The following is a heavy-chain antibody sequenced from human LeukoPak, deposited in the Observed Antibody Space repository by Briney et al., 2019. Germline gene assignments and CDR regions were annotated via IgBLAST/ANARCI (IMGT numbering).Heavy chain of an antibody. Sequence: PSETLSLTCTVSGGSISHYYWSWIRQPPGKGLEGIGYIYYSGNTNYNPSLKSRVTISVDASKSQFSLKLNSVTAADTAVYYCARVRYCSTNRCYDREFDNWGQGTLVTVSS. CDR3: ARVRYCSTNRCYDREFDN. CDR1: GGSISHYY. CDR2: IYYSGNT. V-gene: IGHV4-59*01. J-gene: IGHJ4*02. D-gene: IGHD2-2*01.